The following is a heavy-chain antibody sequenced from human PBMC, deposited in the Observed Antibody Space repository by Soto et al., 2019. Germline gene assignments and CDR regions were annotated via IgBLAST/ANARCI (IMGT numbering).Heavy chain of an antibody. CDR3: VRDYDTNPYWFFDL. Sequence: QLVESGGGWIQPGGSLRLSCVVSGFTFGPYEVSWVRQAPGKVLEWISQVGSSGSVHYAESVKGRFTISRDNAKNSVYLQMNSLRVEDTAVYYCVRDYDTNPYWFFDLWGQGTLVSVSS. J-gene: IGHJ2*01. CDR2: VGSSGSV. CDR1: GFTFGPYE. V-gene: IGHV3-48*03. D-gene: IGHD2-8*01.